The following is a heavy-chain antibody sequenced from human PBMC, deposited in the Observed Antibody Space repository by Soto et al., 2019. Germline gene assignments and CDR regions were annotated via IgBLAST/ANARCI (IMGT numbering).Heavy chain of an antibody. CDR3: ARVRPYYDFWSGYYTTMEYDY. CDR2: INHSGST. CDR1: GGSFSGYY. J-gene: IGHJ4*01. D-gene: IGHD3-3*01. V-gene: IGHV4-34*01. Sequence: SETLSLTCAVYGGSFSGYYWSWIRQPPGKGLEWIGEINHSGSTNYNPSLKSRVTISVDTSKNQFSLKLSSVTAADTAVYYCARVRPYYDFWSGYYTTMEYDYWGHGTLVTVS.